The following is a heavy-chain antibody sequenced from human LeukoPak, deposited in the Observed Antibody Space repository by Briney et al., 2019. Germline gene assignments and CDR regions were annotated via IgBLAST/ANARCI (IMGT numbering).Heavy chain of an antibody. CDR1: GYTFTSYY. J-gene: IGHJ5*02. CDR2: INPSGGST. CDR3: ARDPICSSTSCYGFDP. V-gene: IGHV1-46*01. Sequence: GASVKVSCKASGYTFTSYYMHWVRQAPGQGLEWMGIINPSGGSTSYAQKFQGRVTMTRDTSTSTVYMELSSLRFEDTAVYYCARDPICSSTSCYGFDPWGQGTLVTVSS. D-gene: IGHD2-2*01.